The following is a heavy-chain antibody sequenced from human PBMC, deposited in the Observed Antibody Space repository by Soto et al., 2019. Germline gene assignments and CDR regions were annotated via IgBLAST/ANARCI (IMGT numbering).Heavy chain of an antibody. CDR3: ARDGRAMNDY. CDR1: GFTFSTYA. V-gene: IGHV3-64*01. J-gene: IGHJ4*02. CDR2: ISSNGGTT. Sequence: EVQLVESGGGLVQPGGSLRLSSAASGFTFSTYAMQWVRQAPGKGLEFVSSISSNGGTTNYAYSVKGRFTISRDNSRDTLYVQMGSMRPEDMAVYYCARDGRAMNDYWGQGTLVTVSS. D-gene: IGHD5-18*01.